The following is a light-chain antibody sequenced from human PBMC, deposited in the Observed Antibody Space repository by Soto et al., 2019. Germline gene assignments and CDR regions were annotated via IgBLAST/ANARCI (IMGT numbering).Light chain of an antibody. Sequence: SYELTQPPSVSVAPGQTARITCGGNKIGIYSVHWYQQRPGQAPVLVVYDGSDRPSGIPERFSGSNSGNTATLTIGRVEAADEADYYCQVWDNNGGHNYVFGTGTKLTVL. CDR2: DGS. CDR1: KIGIYS. CDR3: QVWDNNGGHNYV. J-gene: IGLJ1*01. V-gene: IGLV3-21*02.